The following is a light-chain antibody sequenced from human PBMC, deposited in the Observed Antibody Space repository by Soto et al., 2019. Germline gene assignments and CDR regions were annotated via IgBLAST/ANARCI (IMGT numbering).Light chain of an antibody. CDR2: GAS. Sequence: EFVLTQSPGTLSLPPREIATLSCRASQSFRSSYLTWYHQKPGQAPRLLIFGASSRSTGTPERISGAGTGSDYSLAIIRLEPEDFGVYDCQQYGSSVFTFGPRTTVEVK. CDR3: QQYGSSVFT. J-gene: IGKJ3*01. V-gene: IGKV3-20*01. CDR1: QSFRSSY.